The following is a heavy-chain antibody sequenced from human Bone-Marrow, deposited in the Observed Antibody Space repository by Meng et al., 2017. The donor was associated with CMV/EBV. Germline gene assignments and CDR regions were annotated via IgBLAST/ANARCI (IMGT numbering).Heavy chain of an antibody. CDR1: GASIKNYN. J-gene: IGHJ4*02. CDR2: IQVIGHT. D-gene: IGHD3-16*01. V-gene: IGHV4-4*07. CDR3: AGSRPGGGACDY. Sequence: QLQIQDSGPGLVKPSATPSLPCIVAGASIKNYNWNWVRQPAGQGLEWIGLIQVIGHTVYNPSLKSRVTVSLDASKSQFSLTLNSVTAADTATYYCAGSRPGGGACDYWGQGILVTVSS.